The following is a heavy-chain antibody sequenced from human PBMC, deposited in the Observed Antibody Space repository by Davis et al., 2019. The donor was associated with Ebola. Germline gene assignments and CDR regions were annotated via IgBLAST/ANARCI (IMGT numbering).Heavy chain of an antibody. D-gene: IGHD5-12*01. J-gene: IGHJ3*02. CDR3: AKDDTYSGYGLGSFDI. CDR2: ISYDGSNK. Sequence: GESLKISCAASGFTFSRYCMHWVRQAPGKGLEWVAVISYDGSNKYYADSVKGRFTISRDNSNNTLYLQMNSLRAEDTAVYYCAKDDTYSGYGLGSFDIWGQGTMVTVSS. CDR1: GFTFSRYC. V-gene: IGHV3-30*18.